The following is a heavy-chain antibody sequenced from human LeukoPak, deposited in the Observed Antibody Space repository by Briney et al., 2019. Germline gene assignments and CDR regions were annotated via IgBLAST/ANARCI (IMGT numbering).Heavy chain of an antibody. J-gene: IGHJ4*02. CDR1: GFTFSSYG. Sequence: GGSLRLSCAASGFTFSSYGMHWVRQAPGKGLEWVAFIRYDGTNKYCADSVKGRFTISRDNSKNTLYLQMNSLRAEDTAVYYCAKFPTVDFDWLLPSYFDYWGQGTLVTVSS. CDR3: AKFPTVDFDWLLPSYFDY. V-gene: IGHV3-30*02. CDR2: IRYDGTNK. D-gene: IGHD3-9*01.